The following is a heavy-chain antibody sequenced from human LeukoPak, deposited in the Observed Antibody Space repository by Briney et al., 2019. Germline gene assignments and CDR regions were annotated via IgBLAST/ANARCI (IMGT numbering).Heavy chain of an antibody. CDR3: VKDSTTRASNLPDY. V-gene: IGHV3-33*03. Sequence: PGGSLRLSCEASGFTFNNYGMHWVRQAPGKGREWVAVIWHDGDTKFYADSVKGRFTISRDKSKNTLYPEMNSLRAEDTAVYYCVKDSTTRASNLPDYWGQGTLVTVSS. J-gene: IGHJ4*02. D-gene: IGHD1/OR15-1a*01. CDR2: IWHDGDTK. CDR1: GFTFNNYG.